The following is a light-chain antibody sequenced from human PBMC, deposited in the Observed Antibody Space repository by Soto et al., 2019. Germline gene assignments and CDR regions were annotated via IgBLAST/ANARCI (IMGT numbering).Light chain of an antibody. V-gene: IGKV3-20*01. CDR2: GAS. CDR1: QSVSSSY. Sequence: RPTLSFRASQSVSSSYLAWYHQKPGQAPRLLIYGASSRATGIPDRFSGSGSGTDFTLTISRLEPEDFAVYYCQVYGGARTFGPGTKVDIK. J-gene: IGKJ3*01. CDR3: QVYGGART.